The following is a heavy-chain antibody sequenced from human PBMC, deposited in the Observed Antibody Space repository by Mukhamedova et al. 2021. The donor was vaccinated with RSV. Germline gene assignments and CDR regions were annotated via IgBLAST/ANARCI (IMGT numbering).Heavy chain of an antibody. CDR3: AKDGTSHNGGYDAFDL. D-gene: IGHD2-8*01. J-gene: IGHJ3*01. CDR2: GGDNDR. V-gene: IGHV3-23*01. Sequence: GGDNDRYYADSVRGRFTIYRDNSKDTVYLQMNGLRVEDTALYYCAKDGTSHNGGYDAFDLWGQGTMVTVAS.